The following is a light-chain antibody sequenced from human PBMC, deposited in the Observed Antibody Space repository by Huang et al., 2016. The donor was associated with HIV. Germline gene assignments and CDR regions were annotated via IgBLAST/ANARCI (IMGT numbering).Light chain of an antibody. Sequence: DIQLTQSPSTLSASVGDRLTTTCRASQNISSWLAWYQQKPGKGPKLLIYKISSLESGVPSRFSGSGSGTKFTLTINSLQPDDIGTYYCQYGETFGQGSKVEVK. V-gene: IGKV1-5*03. CDR2: KIS. CDR3: QYGET. CDR1: QNISSW. J-gene: IGKJ1*01.